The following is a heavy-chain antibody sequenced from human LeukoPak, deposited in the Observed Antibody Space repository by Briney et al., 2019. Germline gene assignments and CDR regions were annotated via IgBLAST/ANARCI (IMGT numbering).Heavy chain of an antibody. J-gene: IGHJ6*02. CDR1: GFTFSTYA. CDR3: AKPYCSGGRCYFYYGMDV. CDR2: VSANAYST. D-gene: IGHD2-15*01. V-gene: IGHV3-23*01. Sequence: PGGSLRLSCVASGFTFSTYAMTWVRQAPGKGLERVSTVSANAYSTYYADSVKGRFTISRDNSKNTLYLQMNSLRAEDTAVYYCAKPYCSGGRCYFYYGMDVWGQGTTVTVSS.